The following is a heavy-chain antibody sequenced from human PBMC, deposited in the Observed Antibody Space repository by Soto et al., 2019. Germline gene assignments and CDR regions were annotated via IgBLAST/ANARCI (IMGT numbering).Heavy chain of an antibody. J-gene: IGHJ3*02. CDR2: IYYTGHT. Sequence: QVQLQESGPGLVKPSQTLSLTCSVSGVSINSGGYYWSWLRHHPGKGLERIGYIYYTGHTFYNPSLKSRVAMSLDTSKNQFSLKLSSVTAADTAVYYCARGSQLERDALDIWGQGTMVTVSS. CDR1: GVSINSGGYY. CDR3: ARGSQLERDALDI. D-gene: IGHD1-1*01. V-gene: IGHV4-31*03.